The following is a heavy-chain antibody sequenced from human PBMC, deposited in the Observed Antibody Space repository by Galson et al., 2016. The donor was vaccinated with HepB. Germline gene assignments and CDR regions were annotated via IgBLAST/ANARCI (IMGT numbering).Heavy chain of an antibody. J-gene: IGHJ4*02. CDR3: ARGYSYAKPYFDY. D-gene: IGHD3-16*01. Sequence: LSLTCTVSGGSIGSYYWSWIRQPPGKGLEWIGYISYGGSTNYNPSLGSRVTISVDTSRNQFSLRLTSATAADTAVYFCARGYSYAKPYFDYWGQGSLVTVSS. V-gene: IGHV4-59*01. CDR2: ISYGGST. CDR1: GGSIGSYY.